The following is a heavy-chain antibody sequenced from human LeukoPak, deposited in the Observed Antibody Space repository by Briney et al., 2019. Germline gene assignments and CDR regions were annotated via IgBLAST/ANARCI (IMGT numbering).Heavy chain of an antibody. J-gene: IGHJ3*02. V-gene: IGHV4-39*01. CDR2: IYYTGLT. CDR1: GGSISSNSYY. Sequence: SETLSLTCTVSGGSISSNSYYFGSVRQPPRNWLEWSGSIYYTGLTYYNPSLKSLVTISVDPSTNQFSRRLSSLTPAVPAMYYCARLVEEGIGDHDIWGQGTMVTVSS. CDR3: ARLVEEGIGDHDI. D-gene: IGHD2-21*01.